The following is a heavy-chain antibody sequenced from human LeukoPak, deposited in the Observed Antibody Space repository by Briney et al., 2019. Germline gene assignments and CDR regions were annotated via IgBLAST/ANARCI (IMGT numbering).Heavy chain of an antibody. CDR2: INSDGSST. V-gene: IGHV3-74*01. J-gene: IGHJ6*03. Sequence: GGSLRLSCAASGFTFSSYWMHWVRQAPGKGLVWVSRINSDGSSTSYADSVKGRFTISRDNAKNTLYLQMNSLRAEDTAVYYCARDRQNYYYYYYMDVWGKGTTVTISS. CDR3: ARDRQNYYYYYYMDV. CDR1: GFTFSSYW.